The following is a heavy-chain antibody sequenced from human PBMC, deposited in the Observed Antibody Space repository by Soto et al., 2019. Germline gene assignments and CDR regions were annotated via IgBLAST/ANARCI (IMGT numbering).Heavy chain of an antibody. CDR2: INPDNGNT. V-gene: IGHV1-3*01. D-gene: IGHD6-6*01. Sequence: ASVKVSCKASGYTFTRYTMNWVRQAPGQRLEWMGWINPDNGNTKSSQKFQDRVIITRDTSASTAYMDLNSLRAEDTAVYYCARDPSRSSSLGWFDPWGQGALVTVSS. J-gene: IGHJ5*02. CDR3: ARDPSRSSSLGWFDP. CDR1: GYTFTRYT.